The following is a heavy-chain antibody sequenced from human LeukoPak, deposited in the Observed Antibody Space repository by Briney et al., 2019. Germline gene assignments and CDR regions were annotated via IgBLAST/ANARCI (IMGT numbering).Heavy chain of an antibody. J-gene: IGHJ4*02. V-gene: IGHV4-4*07. D-gene: IGHD3-22*01. Sequence: SETLSLTCTVSGGSISSYYWSWIRQPAGKGLEWIGRIYTSGSTNYNPSLKSRVTMSVDTSRNQFSLKLSSVTAADTAVYYCARVSDHYDSSGYGLFDYWGQGTLVTVSS. CDR3: ARVSDHYDSSGYGLFDY. CDR1: GGSISSYY. CDR2: IYTSGST.